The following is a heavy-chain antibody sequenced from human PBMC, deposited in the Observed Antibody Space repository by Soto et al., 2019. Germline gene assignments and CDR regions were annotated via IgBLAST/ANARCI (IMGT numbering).Heavy chain of an antibody. CDR1: GYTFTRYD. CDR3: ARGRMTDFWSGYNYWDYYYYMDV. J-gene: IGHJ6*03. D-gene: IGHD3-3*01. Sequence: QVQLVQSGAEVKKPGASVKVSCKASGYTFTRYDINWVRQATGQGLEWMGWMNPNSGNTGYAQQFQGRVTMTRNTSISTAYMELSSLRSEDTAVYYCARGRMTDFWSGYNYWDYYYYMDVWGKGTTVTVSS. CDR2: MNPNSGNT. V-gene: IGHV1-8*01.